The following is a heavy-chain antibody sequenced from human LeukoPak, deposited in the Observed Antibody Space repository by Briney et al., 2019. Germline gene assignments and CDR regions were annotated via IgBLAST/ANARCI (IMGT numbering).Heavy chain of an antibody. CDR1: GGTFSSYA. CDR2: IIPIFGTA. J-gene: IGHJ4*02. CDR3: ARPARSCSGSSCHTLYFDY. Sequence: SVKVSCKASGGTFSSYAISWVRQAPGQGLEWMGRIIPIFGTANYAQKFQGRVTITTDESTSTAYMELSSLRSEDTAVYYCARPARSCSGSSCHTLYFDYWGQGTLVTVSS. V-gene: IGHV1-69*05. D-gene: IGHD2-15*01.